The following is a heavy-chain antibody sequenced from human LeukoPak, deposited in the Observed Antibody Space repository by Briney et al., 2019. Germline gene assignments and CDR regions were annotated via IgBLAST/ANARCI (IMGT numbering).Heavy chain of an antibody. CDR2: ISGSGGST. CDR1: GFTFSSYA. J-gene: IGHJ4*02. Sequence: GGSLRLSCAASGFTFSSYAVNWVRQTPGKGLEWVSAISGSGGSTYYADSVKGRFTISRDNSKNTLYLQMNSLRAEDTAVYYCAKDRDIVVVPAALFDYWGQGTLVTVSS. D-gene: IGHD2-2*01. CDR3: AKDRDIVVVPAALFDY. V-gene: IGHV3-23*01.